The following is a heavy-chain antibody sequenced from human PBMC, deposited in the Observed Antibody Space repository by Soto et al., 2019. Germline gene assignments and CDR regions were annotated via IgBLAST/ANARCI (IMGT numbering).Heavy chain of an antibody. CDR2: ITSSGRTT. D-gene: IGHD6-6*01. J-gene: IGHJ6*02. CDR3: ARDLGFVLEYSSSPLYYYGMDV. Sequence: QVQLVESGGGLVKPGGSLRLSCAASGFTFSDYYMNWIRQAPGKGLEWDSYITSSGRTTYYADSVKGRFTIYKDNAKNSLDQQMNSQRPDDTALYYCARDLGFVLEYSSSPLYYYGMDVWGQVTTVT. V-gene: IGHV3-11*01. CDR1: GFTFSDYY.